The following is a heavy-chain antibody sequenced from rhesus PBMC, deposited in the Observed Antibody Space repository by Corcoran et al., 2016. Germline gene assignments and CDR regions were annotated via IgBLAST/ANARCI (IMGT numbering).Heavy chain of an antibody. J-gene: IGHJ4*01. CDR2: ITYSGAP. CDR1: GGSISSGYYY. Sequence: QVQLQESGPGLVKPSETLSLTCAVSGGSISSGYYYWSWIRQPPGKGLEWIGYITYSGAPSYNPSLKSRVTISRDTSKNKFSLKLSSVTAADTAVYYCARVDSGYSIDFDYWGQGVLVTVSS. V-gene: IGHV4-122*02. D-gene: IGHD5-24*01. CDR3: ARVDSGYSIDFDY.